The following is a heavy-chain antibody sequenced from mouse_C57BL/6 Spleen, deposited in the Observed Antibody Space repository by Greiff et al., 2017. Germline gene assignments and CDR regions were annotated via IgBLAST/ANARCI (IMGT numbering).Heavy chain of an antibody. CDR2: INPSTGGT. J-gene: IGHJ2*01. CDR1: GYSFTGYY. V-gene: IGHV1-42*01. CDR3: ARLEIAGYFDY. Sequence: VQLQQSGPELVKPGASVKISCKASGYSFTGYYMNWVKQSPEKSLEWIGEINPSTGGTTYNQKFKAKATLTVDKSSSTAYMQLKSLTSEDSAVYYCARLEIAGYFDYWGQGTTLTVSS.